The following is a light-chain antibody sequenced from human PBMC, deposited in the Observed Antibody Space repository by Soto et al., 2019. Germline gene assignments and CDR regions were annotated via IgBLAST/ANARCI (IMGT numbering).Light chain of an antibody. Sequence: QSALPQPRSVSGSPGQSVTISCTGTSSDVGAYKYVSWYQHYPGEAPNVLIYDFTQRPSGVPDLFSGPTSGNTASLTISVLQAEDEADYYCCLYSSNASLIFGPGTKGTVL. J-gene: IGLJ1*01. CDR1: SSDVGAYKY. CDR3: CLYSSNASLI. CDR2: DFT. V-gene: IGLV2-11*01.